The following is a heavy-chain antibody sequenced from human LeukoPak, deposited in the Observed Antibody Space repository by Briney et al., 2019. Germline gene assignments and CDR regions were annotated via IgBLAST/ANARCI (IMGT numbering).Heavy chain of an antibody. CDR1: GDSVSSNSAA. CDR2: TYYRSKWYN. CDR3: ARDPRKQWLGTFDY. D-gene: IGHD6-19*01. J-gene: IGHJ4*02. V-gene: IGHV6-1*01. Sequence: SQTLSLTCAISGDSVSSNSAAWNWIRQSPSRGLEWLVRTYYRSKWYNDYAVSVKSRITIHPDTSKNQFSLQLNSVTPEDTAVYYCARDPRKQWLGTFDYWGQGTLVTVSS.